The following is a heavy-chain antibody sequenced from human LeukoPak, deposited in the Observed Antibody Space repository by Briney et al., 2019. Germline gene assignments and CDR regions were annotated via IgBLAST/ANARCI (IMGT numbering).Heavy chain of an antibody. Sequence: SETLSLTCSVYGGSLSSYYWSWLRQSPGKGLEWFGEISHRGRTNYNPSLKSRVTISVDTSKNQFSLKLNSMTAADTAVYYCARERANSRGCFDYWGQGTLVTVSS. J-gene: IGHJ4*02. D-gene: IGHD6-13*01. CDR1: GGSLSSYY. CDR2: ISHRGRT. CDR3: ARERANSRGCFDY. V-gene: IGHV4-34*01.